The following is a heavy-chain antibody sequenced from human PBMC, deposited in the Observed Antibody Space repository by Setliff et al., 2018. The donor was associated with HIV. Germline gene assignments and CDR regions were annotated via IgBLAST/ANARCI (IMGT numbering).Heavy chain of an antibody. CDR3: TRRGADSYYPRPLDV. D-gene: IGHD3-10*01. J-gene: IGHJ6*03. Sequence: SETLSLTCTVSGGSVSTGNYYWNWIRLPPGKGLEWIGYISYSGSTNYNPSLKSRVTISVDTSKNQFSLRLNSVTAADTAIYYCTRRGADSYYPRPLDVWGKGTTVTV. CDR2: ISYSGST. CDR1: GGSVSTGNYY. V-gene: IGHV4-61*01.